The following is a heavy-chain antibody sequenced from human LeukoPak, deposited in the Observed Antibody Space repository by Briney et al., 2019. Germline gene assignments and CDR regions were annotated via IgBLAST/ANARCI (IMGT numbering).Heavy chain of an antibody. CDR1: GFTFSSYW. J-gene: IGHJ4*02. Sequence: GGSLRLSCAASGFTFSSYWMHWVRQAPGKGLVWVSRINSVGSSTTYADSVKGRFTISRDNAKNSLYLQMNSLRAEDTAVYYCARCQYNSSPDFWGQGTLVTVSS. CDR3: ARCQYNSSPDF. V-gene: IGHV3-74*01. CDR2: INSVGSST. D-gene: IGHD6-19*01.